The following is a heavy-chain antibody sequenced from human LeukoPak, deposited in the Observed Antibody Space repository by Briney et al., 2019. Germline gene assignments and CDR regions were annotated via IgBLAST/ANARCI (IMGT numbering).Heavy chain of an antibody. CDR1: GFTFSSYG. CDR2: IKQDGSEK. Sequence: PGGTLRLSCAASGFTFSSYGMSWVRQAPGKGLEWVANIKQDGSEKYYVDSVKGRFTISRDNAKNSLYLQMNSLRAEDTAVYYCARSDAHYGDTARSYYYFDYWGQGTLVTVSS. CDR3: ARSDAHYGDTARSYYYFDY. J-gene: IGHJ4*02. V-gene: IGHV3-7*01. D-gene: IGHD4-17*01.